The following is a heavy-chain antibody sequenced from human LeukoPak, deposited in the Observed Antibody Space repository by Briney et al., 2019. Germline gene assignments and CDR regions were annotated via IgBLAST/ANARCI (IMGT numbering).Heavy chain of an antibody. V-gene: IGHV3-21*01. J-gene: IGHJ4*02. CDR2: ISSSSSYI. CDR1: GLTFSDYS. Sequence: GGSLRLSCAASGLTFSDYSMNWVRQAPGKGLEWVSSISSSSSYIYYADSVKGRFTISRDNAKNSLYLQMDSLRAEDTAVYYCARESYYYGSGSYYKPTSFDHWGQGTLVTVSS. CDR3: ARESYYYGSGSYYKPTSFDH. D-gene: IGHD3-10*01.